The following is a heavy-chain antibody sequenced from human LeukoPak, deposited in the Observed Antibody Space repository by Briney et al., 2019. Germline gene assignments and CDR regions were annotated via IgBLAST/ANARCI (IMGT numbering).Heavy chain of an antibody. D-gene: IGHD1-1*01. J-gene: IGHJ4*02. CDR1: GGSTSNSY. Sequence: SETLSLTCTVSGGSTSNSYWSWIRQPPGKGLEWIGYIYYSGSTNYNPSLKSRVTISVDTSKNQFSLKLSSVTAADTAVHYCARRPGTTGTTGSFDYWGQGTLVTVSS. CDR3: ARRPGTTGTTGSFDY. CDR2: IYYSGST. V-gene: IGHV4-59*08.